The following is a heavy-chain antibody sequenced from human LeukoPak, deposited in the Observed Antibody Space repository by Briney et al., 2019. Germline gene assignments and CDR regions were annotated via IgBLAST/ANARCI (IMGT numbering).Heavy chain of an antibody. CDR2: ITPSGGT. J-gene: IGHJ4*02. CDR3: ARDRYGDGFAHFDY. V-gene: IGHV1-2*02. CDR1: GYTFTSYA. Sequence: ASVKVSCKASGYTFTSYAMHWVRQPPGQGLEWMGWITPSGGTNYPQKFQGRVAITRDTSITTAYMDLSRLTSDDTAVYYCARDRYGDGFAHFDYWGQGALVTVS. D-gene: IGHD5-24*01.